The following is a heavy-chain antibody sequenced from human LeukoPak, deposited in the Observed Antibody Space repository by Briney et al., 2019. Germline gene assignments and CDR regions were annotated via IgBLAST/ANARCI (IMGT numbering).Heavy chain of an antibody. J-gene: IGHJ5*02. Sequence: SETLSLTCAVSGGSIRGYYWSWVRQSPGKGLEWIGDINQNAGTDYNPSLKSRATISIDSSKNQISLNVTAATAADTAIYYCARGRTRLSWLDPWGQGTLVTVSS. CDR2: INQNAGT. V-gene: IGHV4-34*01. CDR1: GGSIRGYY. D-gene: IGHD6-6*01. CDR3: ARGRTRLSWLDP.